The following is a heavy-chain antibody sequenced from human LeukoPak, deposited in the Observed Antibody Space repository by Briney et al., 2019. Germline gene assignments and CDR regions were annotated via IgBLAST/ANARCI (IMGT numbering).Heavy chain of an antibody. Sequence: PSETLSLTCAVYGGSFSGYYWSWIREPPGKGLVWIGEINHSGSTNYNPSLKSRFTISVDTSKNQFSLKLSSVTAADTAVYYCARGIVGATWIRSLIYYFDYWGQGTLVTVSS. J-gene: IGHJ4*02. D-gene: IGHD1-26*01. CDR3: ARGIVGATWIRSLIYYFDY. CDR1: GGSFSGYY. CDR2: INHSGST. V-gene: IGHV4-34*01.